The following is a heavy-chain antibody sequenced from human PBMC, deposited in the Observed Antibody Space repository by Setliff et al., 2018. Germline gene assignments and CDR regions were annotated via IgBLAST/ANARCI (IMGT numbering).Heavy chain of an antibody. CDR2: IYIGGSA. V-gene: IGHV4-4*07. CDR1: GGSISNYY. Sequence: SETLSLTCTVSGGSISNYYWSWIRQPAGKGLEWIGHIYIGGSANYNPSLKSRVTMSIDTSKNQFFLRLTSVTAADTAVYYCAREVGTSTSSDAFDVWGQGMMVTVSS. J-gene: IGHJ3*01. D-gene: IGHD1-26*01. CDR3: AREVGTSTSSDAFDV.